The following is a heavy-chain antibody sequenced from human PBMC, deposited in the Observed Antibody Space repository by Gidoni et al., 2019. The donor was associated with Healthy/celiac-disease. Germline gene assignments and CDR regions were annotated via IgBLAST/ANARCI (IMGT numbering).Heavy chain of an antibody. V-gene: IGHV3-20*01. CDR3: ARNPLNSGSYYYYYYMDV. Sequence: VALRLSCAASGFTFDDYGMSWVRQAPGKGLEWVSGINWNGGSTGYADSVKGRFTISRDNAKNSLYLQMNSLRAEDTALYHCARNPLNSGSYYYYYYMDVWGKGTTVTVSS. D-gene: IGHD1-26*01. CDR1: GFTFDDYG. J-gene: IGHJ6*03. CDR2: INWNGGST.